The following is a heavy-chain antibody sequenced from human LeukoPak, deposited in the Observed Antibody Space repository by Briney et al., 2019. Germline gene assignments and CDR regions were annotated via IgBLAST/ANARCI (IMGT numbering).Heavy chain of an antibody. V-gene: IGHV1-8*01. CDR1: GYTSTSYD. CDR3: ARKGYSSGWYLRVNWFDP. D-gene: IGHD6-19*01. CDR2: MNPNSGNT. J-gene: IGHJ5*02. Sequence: GASVKVSCKASGYTSTSYDINWVRQATGQGLEWMGWMNPNSGNTGYAQKFQGRVTMTRSTSISTAYMELSSLRSEDTAVYYCARKGYSSGWYLRVNWFDPWGQGTLVTVSS.